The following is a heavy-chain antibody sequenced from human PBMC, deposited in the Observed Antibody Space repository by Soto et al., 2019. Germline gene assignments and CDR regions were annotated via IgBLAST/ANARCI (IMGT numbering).Heavy chain of an antibody. CDR3: AKKIMGYAAHSDAMDV. J-gene: IGHJ6*02. V-gene: IGHV5-10-1*01. CDR2: IDPSDSYT. Sequence: PGESLKISCQVSGYSFTSSWISWVRPLPGKGLEWMGRIDPSDSYTNYSPSFQGHVTISADKSISTAYLQWSSLRPEDTAVYYCAKKIMGYAAHSDAMDVWGQGNTVNVSS. D-gene: IGHD5-12*01. CDR1: GYSFTSSW.